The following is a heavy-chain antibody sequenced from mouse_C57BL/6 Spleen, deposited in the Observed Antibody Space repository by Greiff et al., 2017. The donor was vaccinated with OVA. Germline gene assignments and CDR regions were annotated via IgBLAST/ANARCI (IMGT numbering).Heavy chain of an antibody. CDR3: ASRGDQDAMDY. V-gene: IGHV1-42*01. D-gene: IGHD3-2*02. CDR2: INPSTGGT. Sequence: VQLQQSGPELVKPGASVKISCKASGYSFTGYYMNWVKQSPEKSLEWIGEINPSTGGTTYNQKFKAKATLTVDKSSSTAYMQLKSLTSEDSAVYYCASRGDQDAMDYWGQGTSVTVSS. J-gene: IGHJ4*01. CDR1: GYSFTGYY.